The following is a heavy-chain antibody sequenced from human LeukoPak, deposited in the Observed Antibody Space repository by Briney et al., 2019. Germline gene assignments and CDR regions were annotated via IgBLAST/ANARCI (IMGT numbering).Heavy chain of an antibody. V-gene: IGHV1-2*02. Sequence: ASVKVSCKASGYTFTGYYMHWVRQAPGQGLEWMGWINPNSGGTNYAQKFQGRVTMTRDTSISTAYMELSRLRSDDTAVYYCARGPMIVASLPGYWGQGTLVTVSS. D-gene: IGHD3-22*01. CDR3: ARGPMIVASLPGY. J-gene: IGHJ4*02. CDR2: INPNSGGT. CDR1: GYTFTGYY.